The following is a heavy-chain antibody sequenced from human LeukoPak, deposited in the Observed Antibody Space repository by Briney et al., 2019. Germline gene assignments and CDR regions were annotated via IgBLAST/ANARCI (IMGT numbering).Heavy chain of an antibody. D-gene: IGHD3-22*01. Sequence: SETLSLTCTVSGGSISSSSYYWGWIRQPPGKGLEWIGSIYYSGSTYYNPSLKSRVTISVDTSKNQFSLKLSSVTAADTAVYYCARDRYDSSGYYPWGQGTLVTVSS. V-gene: IGHV4-39*07. CDR2: IYYSGST. J-gene: IGHJ5*02. CDR3: ARDRYDSSGYYP. CDR1: GGSISSSSYY.